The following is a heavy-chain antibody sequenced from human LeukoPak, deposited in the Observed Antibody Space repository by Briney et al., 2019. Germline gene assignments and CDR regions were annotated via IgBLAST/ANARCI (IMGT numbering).Heavy chain of an antibody. J-gene: IGHJ4*02. CDR1: GFTFDDYG. Sequence: GGSLRLSCAASGFTFDDYGMNWVRQAPGKGLEGVSGIDWNGGSTVHADSVKGRFTISRDNAKNSLYLQMNSLIVEDTALYYCARGLVGATTRSTFDYWGRGTLVPVSS. V-gene: IGHV3-20*04. CDR3: ARGLVGATTRSTFDY. D-gene: IGHD1-26*01. CDR2: IDWNGGST.